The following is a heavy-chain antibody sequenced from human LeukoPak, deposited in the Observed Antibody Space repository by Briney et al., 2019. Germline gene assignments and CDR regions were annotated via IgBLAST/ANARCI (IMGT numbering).Heavy chain of an antibody. Sequence: GGSLRLSCAASGFTFSSYEMNWGRQARGKGLEWVSYISSSGSTIYYADSVKGRVTISKDNAKNSLYLQMNSLRAEDTAVYYCAREDYYVWGSYRYSYYFDYWGQGTLLADSS. CDR2: ISSSGSTI. D-gene: IGHD3-16*02. CDR1: GFTFSSYE. CDR3: AREDYYVWGSYRYSYYFDY. J-gene: IGHJ4*02. V-gene: IGHV3-48*03.